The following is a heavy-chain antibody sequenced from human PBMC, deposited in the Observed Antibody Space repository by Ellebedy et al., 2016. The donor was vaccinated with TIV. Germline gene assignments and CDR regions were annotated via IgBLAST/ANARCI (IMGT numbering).Heavy chain of an antibody. CDR2: IWYDGSNK. CDR1: GFTFSSYG. Sequence: GGSLRLXXAASGFTFSSYGMHWVRQAPGKGLEWVAVIWYDGSNKYYADSVKGRFTISRDNSKNTLYLQMNSLRAEDTAVYYCASYCSGGDCTTSGGEAHYWGQGTLVTVSS. D-gene: IGHD2-15*01. J-gene: IGHJ4*02. CDR3: ASYCSGGDCTTSGGEAHY. V-gene: IGHV3-33*01.